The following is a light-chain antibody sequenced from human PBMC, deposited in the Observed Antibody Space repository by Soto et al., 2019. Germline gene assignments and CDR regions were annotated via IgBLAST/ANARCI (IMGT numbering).Light chain of an antibody. J-gene: IGKJ1*01. Sequence: EIVLTQSPGTLSLSPGERATLSCRASQSVSSTYLAWDQQKPGQAPRLLIYGASSRAADIQDRFSGSGSGTDFTLTISRLEPEDFAVYYCQQYGSSSWTFGQGTKVEIK. CDR1: QSVSSTY. CDR3: QQYGSSSWT. CDR2: GAS. V-gene: IGKV3-20*01.